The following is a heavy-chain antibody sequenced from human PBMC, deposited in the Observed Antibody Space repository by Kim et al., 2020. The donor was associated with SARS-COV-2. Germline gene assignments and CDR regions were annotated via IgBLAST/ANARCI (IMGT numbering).Heavy chain of an antibody. D-gene: IGHD1-1*01. V-gene: IGHV1-2*02. Sequence: NYAQKLQGRVTMTRDTSISTAYMELSRLRSDDTAVYYCARGLEPYNWFDPWGQGTLVTVSS. CDR3: ARGLEPYNWFDP. J-gene: IGHJ5*02.